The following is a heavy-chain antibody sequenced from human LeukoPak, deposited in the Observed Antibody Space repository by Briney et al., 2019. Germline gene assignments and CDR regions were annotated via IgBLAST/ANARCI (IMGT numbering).Heavy chain of an antibody. D-gene: IGHD6-25*01. CDR2: IYYTGST. J-gene: IGHJ3*01. V-gene: IGHV4-59*02. CDR3: ARPYSSGWRGAFDV. Sequence: SETLSLTCTVSGGSVSSYYWSWIRQPPGKGLEWIGNIYYTGSTNYNPSLKSRVTISVDTSKNQFSLRLSSVTAADTAVYYCARPYSSGWRGAFDVWGQGTMVTVSS. CDR1: GGSVSSYY.